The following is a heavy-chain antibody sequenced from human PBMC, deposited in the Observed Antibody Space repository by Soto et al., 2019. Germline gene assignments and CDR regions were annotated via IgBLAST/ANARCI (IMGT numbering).Heavy chain of an antibody. CDR2: ISYDGNSK. J-gene: IGHJ4*02. CDR1: GFTFRSYG. Sequence: GGSLRLSCAASGFTFRSYGMQWVRQAPGKGLEWLAVISYDGNSKYYADSIKGRLTISRDDSKNTVYLQVNSLRTDDMGVYYCAKEAGVAQPLDYWGQGTLVTVSS. CDR3: AKEAGVAQPLDY. D-gene: IGHD2-15*01. V-gene: IGHV3-30*18.